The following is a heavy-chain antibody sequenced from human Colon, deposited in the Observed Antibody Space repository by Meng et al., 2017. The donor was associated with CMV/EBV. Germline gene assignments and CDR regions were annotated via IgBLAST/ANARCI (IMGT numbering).Heavy chain of an antibody. CDR3: ALIVGARWWDY. J-gene: IGHJ4*02. D-gene: IGHD1-26*01. V-gene: IGHV2-5*01. CDR1: GFSLSTGGVG. CDR2: IYWNDDK. Sequence: CTFSGFSLSTGGVGVGWIRQPPGKALEWLALIYWNDDKRYSPSLKSRLTITKDTSKNQVVLTMTNMDPVDTATYYCALIVGARWWDYWGQGTLVTVSS.